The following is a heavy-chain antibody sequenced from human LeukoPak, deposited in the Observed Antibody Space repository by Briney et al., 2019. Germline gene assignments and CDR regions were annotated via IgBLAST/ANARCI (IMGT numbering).Heavy chain of an antibody. D-gene: IGHD1-26*01. CDR2: ISSSSSYI. CDR1: GFTFSSYS. J-gene: IGHJ6*03. CDR3: ARGRVGATNRTWVYYYYYYMDV. V-gene: IGHV3-21*01. Sequence: GGSLRLSCAASGFTFSSYSMNWVRQAPGKGLEWVSSISSSSSYIYYADSVKGRFTISRDNAKNSLYLQMNSLRAEDTAVYYCARGRVGATNRTWVYYYYYYMDVWGKGTTVTISS.